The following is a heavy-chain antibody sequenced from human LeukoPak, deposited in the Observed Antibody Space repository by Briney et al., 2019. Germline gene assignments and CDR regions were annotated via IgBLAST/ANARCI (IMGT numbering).Heavy chain of an antibody. CDR1: GYTFTSHG. CDR3: ARDEEYDTSGRH. J-gene: IGHJ1*01. CDR2: ISPRNGNT. D-gene: IGHD3-22*01. V-gene: IGHV1-18*01. Sequence: GASVKVSCKASGYTFTSHGINWVRQAPGQGLEWMGWISPRNGNTNYAQRLQGRFTMTTETPTSTVYMELRGLRSDDTAVYYCARDEEYDTSGRHWGQGILVTVSS.